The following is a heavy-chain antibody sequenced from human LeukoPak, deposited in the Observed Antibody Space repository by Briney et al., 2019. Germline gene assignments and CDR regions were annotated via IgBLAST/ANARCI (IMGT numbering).Heavy chain of an antibody. CDR2: IGPYKRNA. D-gene: IGHD1-7*01. Sequence: GASVKVSCKASGHALISWVRQAPGQGLAWMGWIGPYKRNANYAEKFQGRVTMTIDTSTSTAYMELRSLKPVDTAVYYCATPGGGELNAYYDYWGQGTLVTVSS. J-gene: IGHJ4*02. V-gene: IGHV1-18*01. CDR3: ATPGGGELNAYYDY. CDR1: GHAL.